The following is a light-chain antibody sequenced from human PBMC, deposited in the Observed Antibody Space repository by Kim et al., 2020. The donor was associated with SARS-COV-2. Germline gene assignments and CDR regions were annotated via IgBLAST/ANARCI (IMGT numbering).Light chain of an antibody. J-gene: IGLJ2*01. CDR1: SSDVGSYNL. V-gene: IGLV2-23*01. CDR3: CSYAGSSTVV. Sequence: GHPITISCTGTSSDVGSYNLVSWYQQPPGKAPKLMIYEGSKRPSGVSNRFSGSKSGNTASLTISGLQAEDEADYYCCSYAGSSTVVFGGGTQLTVL. CDR2: EGS.